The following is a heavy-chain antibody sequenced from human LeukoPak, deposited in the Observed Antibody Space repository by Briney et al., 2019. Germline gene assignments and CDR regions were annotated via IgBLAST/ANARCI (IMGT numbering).Heavy chain of an antibody. CDR3: AKLPMVRGVYGTVDY. CDR2: ISSSGSTI. J-gene: IGHJ4*02. V-gene: IGHV3-48*03. CDR1: GFTFSSYE. Sequence: GGSLRLSCAASGFTFSSYEMNWVRQAPGKGLEWVSYISSSGSTIYYADSAKGRFTISRDNAKNSLYLQMNSLRAEDTAVYYCAKLPMVRGVYGTVDYWGQGTLVTVSS. D-gene: IGHD3-10*01.